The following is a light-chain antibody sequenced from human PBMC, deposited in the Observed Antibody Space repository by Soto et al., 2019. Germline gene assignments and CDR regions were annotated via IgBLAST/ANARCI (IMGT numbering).Light chain of an antibody. CDR3: QQYNDWPPFT. V-gene: IGKV3-11*01. J-gene: IGKJ3*01. CDR1: QSVSSY. CDR2: DAS. Sequence: EIVLTQSPATLSLSPGERATLSCRASQSVSSYLAWYQQKPGQAPRLLIYDASNRATGIPARFSGGGSGTDFTLTISSLEPEDFAVYYCQQYNDWPPFTFGPGTKVDIK.